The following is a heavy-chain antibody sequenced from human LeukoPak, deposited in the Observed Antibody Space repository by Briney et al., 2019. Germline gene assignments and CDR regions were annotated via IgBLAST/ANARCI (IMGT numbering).Heavy chain of an antibody. D-gene: IGHD3-9*01. V-gene: IGHV4-61*02. J-gene: IGHJ2*01. CDR2: IYSSGST. CDR3: ARQYSDILTGYHRGELYWYFDL. Sequence: SETLSFTCTVSGGSISSGSYYWSWIRQPAGKGLEWIGRIYSSGSTNYNPSLKSRVTISLDTSKNQFSLKLSSVTAADTAVYYCARQYSDILTGYHRGELYWYFDLWGRGTLVTVSS. CDR1: GGSISSGSYY.